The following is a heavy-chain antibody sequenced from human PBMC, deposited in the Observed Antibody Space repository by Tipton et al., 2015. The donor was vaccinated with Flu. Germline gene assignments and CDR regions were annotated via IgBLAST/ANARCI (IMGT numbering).Heavy chain of an antibody. D-gene: IGHD1-1*01. J-gene: IGHJ6*03. Sequence: TLSLTCTVSGVSVSTGGFYWSWIRQPPGKGLEWLGYISYTGTTNYNPSLKTRVTISLDTSKNHFSLRLSSVTAADTAVYYCAMENWQFYSVGVWGEGTPVTVSS. V-gene: IGHV4-61*03. CDR3: AMENWQFYSVGV. CDR1: GVSVSTGGFY. CDR2: ISYTGTT.